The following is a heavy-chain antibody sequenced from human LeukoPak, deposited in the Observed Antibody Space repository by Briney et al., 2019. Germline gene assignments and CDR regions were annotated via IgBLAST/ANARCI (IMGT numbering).Heavy chain of an antibody. CDR3: ARHNGYSGYDSATYNWFDP. J-gene: IGHJ5*02. CDR2: IYPGDSDT. Sequence: GESLKISCKGSGYSFTSYWIGWVRQMPGKGLEWMGIIYPGDSDTRYSPSFQGQVTISADKSISTAYLQWSSLKASDTAMYYCARHNGYSGYDSATYNWFDPWGQGTLVTVSS. D-gene: IGHD5-12*01. V-gene: IGHV5-51*01. CDR1: GYSFTSYW.